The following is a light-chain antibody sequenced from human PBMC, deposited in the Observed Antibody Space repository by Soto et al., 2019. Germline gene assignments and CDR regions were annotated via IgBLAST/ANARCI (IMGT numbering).Light chain of an antibody. CDR2: GAS. V-gene: IGKV3-15*01. CDR1: QSVSSN. Sequence: EIVMTQSPATLSVSPGEGATLSCRASQSVSSNLSWYQQKPGQAPRLLIYGASTRATGTPARCSGTESGTEFTLSIRSLQSEDVAVYYCQQYDNWPPWTFGQGTRVEI. J-gene: IGKJ1*01. CDR3: QQYDNWPPWT.